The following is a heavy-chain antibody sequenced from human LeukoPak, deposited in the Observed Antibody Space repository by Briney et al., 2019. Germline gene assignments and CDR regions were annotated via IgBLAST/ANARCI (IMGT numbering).Heavy chain of an antibody. CDR3: ARRTASRIDFWSGYSHGYYYMDV. CDR1: GYTFTSYY. J-gene: IGHJ6*03. D-gene: IGHD3-3*01. CDR2: INPSGGST. Sequence: ASVKVSCKASGYTFTSYYMHWVRQAPGQGLEWMGIINPSGGSTSYAQKFQGRVTMTRDTSTSTVYMELSSLRSEDTAVYYCARRTASRIDFWSGYSHGYYYMDVWGKGTTVTVSS. V-gene: IGHV1-46*01.